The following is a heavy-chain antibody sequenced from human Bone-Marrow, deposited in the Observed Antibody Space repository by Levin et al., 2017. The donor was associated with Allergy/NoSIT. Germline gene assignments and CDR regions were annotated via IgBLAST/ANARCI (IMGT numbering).Heavy chain of an antibody. CDR1: RFTFSTAW. CDR2: IKHKDDGGTT. D-gene: IGHD6-19*01. CDR3: TTEWYGSLFYFNGVDV. Sequence: GGSLRLSCAASRFTFSTAWMSWVRQAPGKGLEWVGRIKHKDDGGTTDSAAPVKGRFTISRDDSKNTLYLQMNSLKIEDTAVYYCTTEWYGSLFYFNGVDVWGQGTTVTVSS. V-gene: IGHV3-15*01. J-gene: IGHJ6*02.